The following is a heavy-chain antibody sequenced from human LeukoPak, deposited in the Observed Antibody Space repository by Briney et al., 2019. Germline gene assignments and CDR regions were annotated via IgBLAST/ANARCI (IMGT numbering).Heavy chain of an antibody. CDR1: GGSFSGYY. D-gene: IGHD2-2*02. J-gene: IGHJ4*02. CDR2: INHSGST. CDR3: AREGYCSGTSCYNFNY. Sequence: PSETLSLTCGVYGGSFSGYYWSWIRQPPGKGLEWIGEINHSGSTNYNPSLKSRVTVSVDASKNQFSLKVSSVTAADTAVYYCAREGYCSGTSCYNFNYWGQGTLVTVSS. V-gene: IGHV4-34*01.